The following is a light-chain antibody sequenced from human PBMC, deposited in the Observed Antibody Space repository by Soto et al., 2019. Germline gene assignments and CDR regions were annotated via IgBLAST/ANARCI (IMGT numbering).Light chain of an antibody. CDR3: PSRD. J-gene: IGKJ5*01. V-gene: IGKV1-39*02. CDR1: ESISSY. CDR2: DAS. Sequence: MHIAHAPCRLPTYVGDRVTITCRASESISSYLNWYQQKPGRAPKLLIYDASTLESGVLSRLSGSGYERVLSLNICRIQLADFETHRSPSRDFGQGTRLEIK.